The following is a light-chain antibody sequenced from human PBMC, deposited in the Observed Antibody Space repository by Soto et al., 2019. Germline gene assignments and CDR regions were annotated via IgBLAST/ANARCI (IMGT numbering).Light chain of an antibody. CDR1: QSVLYSSNNKNY. J-gene: IGKJ2*01. Sequence: DIVMTQSPDSLAVSLGERATINCKASQSVLYSSNNKNYLAWYQQKPGQPPKLVICWASTRESGVPDRFSGSGSGTDFTLTVSSLQAEDVAVYYCQQYYNNPYTFGQGTKVDIK. CDR3: QQYYNNPYT. CDR2: WAS. V-gene: IGKV4-1*01.